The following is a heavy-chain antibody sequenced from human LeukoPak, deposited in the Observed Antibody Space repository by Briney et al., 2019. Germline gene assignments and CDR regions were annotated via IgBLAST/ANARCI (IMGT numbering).Heavy chain of an antibody. V-gene: IGHV4-39*07. CDR2: IYHSGST. Sequence: SETLSLTCTVSGGSISSSSYYWAWIRQSPGTGLEWIGSIYHSGSTYYNPSLKSRVTISVDTSKNQFSLKLSSVTAADTAVYYCARGVEYYDYVWGGYRVEDYYYYYMDVWGKGTTVTVSS. J-gene: IGHJ6*03. D-gene: IGHD3-16*02. CDR3: ARGVEYYDYVWGGYRVEDYYYYYMDV. CDR1: GGSISSSSYY.